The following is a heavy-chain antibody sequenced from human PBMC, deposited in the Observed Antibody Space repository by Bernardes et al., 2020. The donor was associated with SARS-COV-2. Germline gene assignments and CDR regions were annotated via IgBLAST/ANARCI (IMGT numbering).Heavy chain of an antibody. CDR1: GFILSQYD. Sequence: GGSLRLSCAASGFILSQYDMHWVRQAPGKGLEWLSCITSGGTIHYADSVKGQFVISRDSAKNSLYLRMSSLGAEDTAIYYCVRDSFYYGSGSYPHYWGQGTLVTVSS. D-gene: IGHD3-10*01. CDR2: ITSGGTI. CDR3: VRDSFYYGSGSYPHY. V-gene: IGHV3-48*03. J-gene: IGHJ4*02.